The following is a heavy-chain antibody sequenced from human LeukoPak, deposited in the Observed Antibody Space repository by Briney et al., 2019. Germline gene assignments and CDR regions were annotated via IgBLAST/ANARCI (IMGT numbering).Heavy chain of an antibody. J-gene: IGHJ5*02. CDR3: ARGLIMLTFGGVIVLDGFDP. CDR1: GGSFSGYY. V-gene: IGHV4-34*01. Sequence: SETLSLTCAVYGGSFSGYYWSWIRQPPGKGLEWIGEINHSGSTNYNPSLKSRVTIPVDTSKNQFSLKLSSVTAADTAVYYGARGLIMLTFGGVIVLDGFDPWGQGTLVTVSS. CDR2: INHSGST. D-gene: IGHD3-16*02.